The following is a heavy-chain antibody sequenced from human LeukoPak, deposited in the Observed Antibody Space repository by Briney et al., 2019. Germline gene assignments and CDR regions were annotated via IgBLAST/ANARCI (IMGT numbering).Heavy chain of an antibody. Sequence: GGSLRLSCAASGFTVSSNYMSWVRQAPGKGLEWVSAISGSGGSTYYADPVKGRFTISRDNSKNTLYLQMNSLRAEDTAVYYCAKDDSEYQLPFDYWGQGTLVTVSS. CDR3: AKDDSEYQLPFDY. CDR2: ISGSGGST. V-gene: IGHV3-23*01. J-gene: IGHJ4*02. D-gene: IGHD2-2*01. CDR1: GFTVSSNY.